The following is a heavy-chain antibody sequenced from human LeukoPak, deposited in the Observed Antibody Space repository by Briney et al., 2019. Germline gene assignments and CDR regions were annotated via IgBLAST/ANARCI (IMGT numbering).Heavy chain of an antibody. CDR1: GGSISSSSYY. J-gene: IGHJ4*02. Sequence: TSSETLSLTCTVSGGSISSSSYYGGWIRRPPAKVLEWIGSMYYSGSTYYNPSLKSRVTISVDTSKNQFSLKLSSVTAADTAVYYCARAYDFWSGYHFTYDYWGQGTLVTVSS. D-gene: IGHD3-3*01. CDR2: MYYSGST. CDR3: ARAYDFWSGYHFTYDY. V-gene: IGHV4-39*01.